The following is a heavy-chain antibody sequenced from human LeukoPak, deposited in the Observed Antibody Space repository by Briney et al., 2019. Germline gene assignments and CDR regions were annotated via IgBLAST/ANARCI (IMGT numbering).Heavy chain of an antibody. V-gene: IGHV4-59*01. CDR3: ARGRSNYYGMDV. CDR1: DGSINSYY. CDR2: IYYNGNT. D-gene: IGHD1-26*01. Sequence: PSETLSLTCSVSDGSINSYYWNWIRRPPGKGLKWIGYIYYNGNTNYSPSLKSRVTMSVDTSKNLFSLKVSSVTAAGTAVYYCARGRSNYYGMDVWGQGTTVTVSS. J-gene: IGHJ6*02.